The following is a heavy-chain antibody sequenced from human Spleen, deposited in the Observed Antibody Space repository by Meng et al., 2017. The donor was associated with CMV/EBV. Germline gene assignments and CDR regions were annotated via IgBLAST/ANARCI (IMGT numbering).Heavy chain of an antibody. J-gene: IGHJ6*02. V-gene: IGHV5-51*01. CDR2: IYPGDSDT. D-gene: IGHD2-2*02. Sequence: KVSCKGSGYSFTSYWIGWVRQMPGKGLEWMGIIYPGDSDTRYRPSLQGQVTISADKSISTAYLQWSSLKASDTAMYYCARRYCSSTSCYKNYYYYGMDVWGQGTTVTVSS. CDR3: ARRYCSSTSCYKNYYYYGMDV. CDR1: GYSFTSYW.